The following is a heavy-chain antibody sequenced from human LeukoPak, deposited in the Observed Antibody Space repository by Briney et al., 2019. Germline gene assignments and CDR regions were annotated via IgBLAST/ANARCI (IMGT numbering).Heavy chain of an antibody. CDR2: IYHSGST. V-gene: IGHV4-30-2*01. CDR3: ARGLAARPFDY. Sequence: SETLSLTCTVSGGSISSGGYYWSWIRQPPGKGLEWIGYIYHSGSTYYNPSLKSRVTISVDRSKNQFSLKLSSVTAADTAVYYCARGLAARPFDYWGQGTLVTVSS. D-gene: IGHD6-6*01. J-gene: IGHJ4*02. CDR1: GGSISSGGYY.